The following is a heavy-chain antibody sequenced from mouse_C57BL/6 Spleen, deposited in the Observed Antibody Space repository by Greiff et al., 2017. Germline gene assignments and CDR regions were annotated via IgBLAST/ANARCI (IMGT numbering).Heavy chain of an antibody. CDR2: IHPNSGST. V-gene: IGHV1-64*01. CDR1: GYTFTSYW. Sequence: QVQLQQPGAELVKPGASVKLSCKASGYTFTSYWMHWVKQRPGQGLEWIGMIHPNSGSTNYNEKFKSKATLTVDKSSSTAYMQLSSLTSEDSAVYYCARGGSGYGYAMDYWGQGTSVTVSS. J-gene: IGHJ4*01. CDR3: ARGGSGYGYAMDY. D-gene: IGHD3-2*02.